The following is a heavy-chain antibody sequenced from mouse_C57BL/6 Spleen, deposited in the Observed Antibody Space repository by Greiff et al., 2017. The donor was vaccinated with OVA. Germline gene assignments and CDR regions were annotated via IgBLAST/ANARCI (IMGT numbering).Heavy chain of an antibody. CDR2: IYPRDGST. CDR1: GYTFTDYT. J-gene: IGHJ1*03. V-gene: IGHV1-78*01. Sequence: QVQLKESDAELVKPGASVKISCKVSGYTFTDYTIHWMKQRPEQGLEWIGYIYPRDGSTKYNEKFKGKATLTADKSSSTAYMQLNSLTSEDSAVYFCARRGHDYDVDWYLDVWGKGTTVTVSS. D-gene: IGHD2-4*01. CDR3: ARRGHDYDVDWYLDV.